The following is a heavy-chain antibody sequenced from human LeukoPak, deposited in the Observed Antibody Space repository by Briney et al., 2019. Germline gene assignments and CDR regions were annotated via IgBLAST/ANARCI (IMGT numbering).Heavy chain of an antibody. V-gene: IGHV3-48*04. CDR3: ARGHYYGMDV. CDR1: GFTFSTYS. J-gene: IGHJ6*02. Sequence: GGSLRLSCAASGFTFSTYSMNWVRQAPGKGLEWISDINYSGSNIYYADSVKGRFTVSRDNAKNSLYLQMNSLRAEDTAVYYCARGHYYGMDVWGQGTTVTVSS. CDR2: INYSGSNI.